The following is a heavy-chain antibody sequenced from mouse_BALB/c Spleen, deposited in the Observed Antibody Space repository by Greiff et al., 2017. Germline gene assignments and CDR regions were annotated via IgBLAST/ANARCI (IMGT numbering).Heavy chain of an antibody. V-gene: IGHV7-3*02. CDR1: GFTFTDYY. D-gene: IGHD2-2*01. J-gene: IGHJ4*01. CDR3: AIVNGYGAMDY. Sequence: EVMLVESGGGLVQPGGSLRLSCATSGFTFTDYYMSWVRQPPGKALEWLGFIRNKANGYTTEYSASVKGRFTISRDNSQSILYLQMNTLRAEDSATYYCAIVNGYGAMDYWGQGTSVTVSS. CDR2: IRNKANGYTT.